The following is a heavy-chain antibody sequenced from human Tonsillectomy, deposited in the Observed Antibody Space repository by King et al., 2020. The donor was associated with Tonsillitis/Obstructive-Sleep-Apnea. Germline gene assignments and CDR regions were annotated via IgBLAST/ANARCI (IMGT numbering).Heavy chain of an antibody. CDR3: AREGRYYYDSSGYYQYYFDY. V-gene: IGHV4-31*03. CDR2: IYYSGST. Sequence: VQLQESGPGLVKPSQTLSLTCTVSGGSISSGGYYWSWIRQHPGKGLEWIGYIYYSGSTYYNPSLKSRVTISVDTSKNQFSLKLSSVTAADTAVYYCAREGRYYYDSSGYYQYYFDYRGQGTLVTVSS. CDR1: GGSISSGGYY. D-gene: IGHD3-22*01. J-gene: IGHJ4*02.